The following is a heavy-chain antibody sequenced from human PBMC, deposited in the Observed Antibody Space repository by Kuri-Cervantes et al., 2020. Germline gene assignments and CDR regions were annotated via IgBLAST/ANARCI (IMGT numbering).Heavy chain of an antibody. J-gene: IGHJ6*01. CDR1: GGSISSGGYY. V-gene: IGHV4-61*08. CDR3: ARSITSPDYYYGMDV. Sequence: SETLSLTCTVSGGSISSGGYYWSWIRQHPGKGLEWIGYIYYSGSTNCNPSLKSRVTMSVDTSKNQFSLKLSSVTAADTAVYYCARSITSPDYYYGMDVWGQGTTVTVSS. D-gene: IGHD5-12*01. CDR2: IYYSGST.